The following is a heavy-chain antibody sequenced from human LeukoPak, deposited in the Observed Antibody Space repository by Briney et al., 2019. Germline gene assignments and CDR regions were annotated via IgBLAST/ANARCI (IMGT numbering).Heavy chain of an antibody. Sequence: GGPLRLSCAASGFTFSSYAMSWVRQAPGKGLEWVAVISYDGSNKYYADSVKGRFTISRDNSKNTLYLQMNSLRAEDTAVHYCAKGKRSEHIVVVTASPAGYWGQGTLVTVSS. D-gene: IGHD2-21*02. CDR1: GFTFSSYA. CDR2: ISYDGSNK. CDR3: AKGKRSEHIVVVTASPAGY. J-gene: IGHJ4*02. V-gene: IGHV3-30*18.